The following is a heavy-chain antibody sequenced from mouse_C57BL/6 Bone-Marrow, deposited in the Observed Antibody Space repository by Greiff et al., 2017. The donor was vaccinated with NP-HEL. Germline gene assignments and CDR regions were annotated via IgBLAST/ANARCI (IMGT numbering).Heavy chain of an antibody. CDR3: AKGRPDYYAMDY. J-gene: IGHJ4*01. V-gene: IGHV1-80*01. CDR2: IYPGDGDT. Sequence: VKVVESGAELVKPGASVKISCKASGYAFSSYWMNWVKQRPGKGLEWIGQIYPGDGDTNYNGKFKGKATLTADKSSSTAYMQLSSLTSEDSAVYFCAKGRPDYYAMDYWGQGTSVTVSS. CDR1: GYAFSSYW.